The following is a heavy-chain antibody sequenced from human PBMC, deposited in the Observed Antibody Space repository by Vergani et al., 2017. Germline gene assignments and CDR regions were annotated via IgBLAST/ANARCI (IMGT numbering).Heavy chain of an antibody. CDR2: MNPNSGNT. D-gene: IGHD3-10*01. J-gene: IGHJ4*02. Sequence: QVQLVQSGAEVKKPGASVKVSCKASGYSFISYDINWVRQATGQGLGWMGWMNPNSGNTGYAQKFQDRVTITRNTSTSTAYMELSSLRSEDTAVYYCARALYYASGSHPFDSWGQGTLVTVSS. CDR3: ARALYYASGSHPFDS. V-gene: IGHV1-8*03. CDR1: GYSFISYD.